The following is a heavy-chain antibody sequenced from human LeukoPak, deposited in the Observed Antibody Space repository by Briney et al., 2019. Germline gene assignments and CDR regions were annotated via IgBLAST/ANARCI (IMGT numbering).Heavy chain of an antibody. CDR2: IYHSGST. CDR1: GSSISSAYF. CDR3: ARKNIPSPRIRYSSDWNGRAFDY. Sequence: SETLSLTCTVSGSSISSAYFWGWIRQPPGKGLEWIGNIYHSGSTNYNPSLKSRVTISVDKSKNQFSLKLSSVTAADTAVYSCARKNIPSPRIRYSSDWNGRAFDYWGQGTLVTVSS. J-gene: IGHJ4*02. D-gene: IGHD6-25*01. V-gene: IGHV4-38-2*02.